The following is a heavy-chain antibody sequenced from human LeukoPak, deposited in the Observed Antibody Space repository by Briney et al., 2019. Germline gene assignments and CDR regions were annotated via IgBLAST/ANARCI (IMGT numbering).Heavy chain of an antibody. CDR3: ARGGPNYHDSSGCFDY. CDR1: GGSFSGYY. CDR2: INHSGST. J-gene: IGHJ4*02. D-gene: IGHD3-22*01. Sequence: PSETLSLTCAVYGGSFSGYYWSWIRQPPGKGLEWIGEINHSGSTNYNPSLKSRVTISVDTSTNHFSLKLTSVTAADTAVYYCARGGPNYHDSSGCFDYWGQGILVTVSS. V-gene: IGHV4-34*01.